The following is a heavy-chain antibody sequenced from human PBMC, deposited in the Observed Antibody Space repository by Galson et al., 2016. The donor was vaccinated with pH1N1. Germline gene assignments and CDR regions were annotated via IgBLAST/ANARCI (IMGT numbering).Heavy chain of an antibody. J-gene: IGHJ3*02. CDR2: IIPIFGTA. V-gene: IGHV1-69*13. CDR1: GGTFSSYA. CDR3: ASPSCPPREIHLWSPNDAFDI. D-gene: IGHD5-18*01. Sequence: SVKVSCKASGGTFSSYAINWVRQAPGQGLEWMGGIIPIFGTANYAQKFQGRVTITADESTSTAYMELSSLRSEDTAVYYCASPSCPPREIHLWSPNDAFDIWGQGTMVTVSS.